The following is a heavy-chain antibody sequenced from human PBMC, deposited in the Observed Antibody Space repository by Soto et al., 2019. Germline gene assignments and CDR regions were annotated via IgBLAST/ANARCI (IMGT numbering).Heavy chain of an antibody. CDR1: GYPVTAYY. V-gene: IGHV1-2*02. CDR2: INPATGAA. J-gene: IGHJ3*02. Sequence: QLHLVQSGAVVKKPGASVTVSCSASGYPVTAYYMHWARQAPGRGLEWMGGINPATGAAKYTQTFPGRGTMTRDTATSTVFLGLSGLASEDTAVFYCARGGGVGVAGSAAFDMWGQGTLVTVSS. D-gene: IGHD3-3*01. CDR3: ARGGGVGVAGSAAFDM.